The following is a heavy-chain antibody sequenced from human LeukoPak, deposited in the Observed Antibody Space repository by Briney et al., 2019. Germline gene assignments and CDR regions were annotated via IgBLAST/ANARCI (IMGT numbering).Heavy chain of an antibody. CDR3: AKAAYYYDSSGYYCSY. Sequence: GGSLRLSCAASGFTFSSYAMSWVRQAPGKGLEWVSAISGSGGSTYYADSVKGRFTISRDNSKNTLYLQMNSLRAEDTAVYYCAKAAYYYDSSGYYCSYWGQGTLVTVSS. J-gene: IGHJ4*02. V-gene: IGHV3-23*01. D-gene: IGHD3-22*01. CDR1: GFTFSSYA. CDR2: ISGSGGST.